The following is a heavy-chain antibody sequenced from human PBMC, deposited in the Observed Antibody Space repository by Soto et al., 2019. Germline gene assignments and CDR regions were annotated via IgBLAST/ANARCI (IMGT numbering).Heavy chain of an antibody. V-gene: IGHV3-7*01. CDR1: GFTFSDYW. J-gene: IGHJ5*02. D-gene: IGHD3-16*01. CDR3: ARGGRDAYDWFDP. Sequence: EAQLVESGGGLVQPGGSLRVSCAVSGFTFSDYWMSWVRQAPGTGLEWVAKIKQDGSEKDYVDSVKGRFTIARDNATNSLYLDMYSLRVEDTAIYYCARGGRDAYDWFDPWGQGTLVTVSS. CDR2: IKQDGSEK.